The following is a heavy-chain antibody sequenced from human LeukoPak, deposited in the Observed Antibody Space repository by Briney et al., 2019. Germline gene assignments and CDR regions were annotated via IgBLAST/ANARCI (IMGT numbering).Heavy chain of an antibody. CDR1: GGSISSYY. D-gene: IGHD3-3*01. J-gene: IGHJ6*03. Sequence: SETLSLTXTVSGGSISSYYWSWIRQPPGKGLEWIGYIYYSGSTNYNPSLKSRVTISVDTSKNQFSLKLSSVTAADTAVYYCARYDLWSGYPYYYYYMDVWGKGTTVTVSS. CDR3: ARYDLWSGYPYYYYYMDV. CDR2: IYYSGST. V-gene: IGHV4-59*01.